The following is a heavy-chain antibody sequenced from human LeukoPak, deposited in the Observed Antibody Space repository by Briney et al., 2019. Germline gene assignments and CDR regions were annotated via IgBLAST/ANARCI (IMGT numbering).Heavy chain of an antibody. CDR3: ARGGPRGSSWCFGHHTAFFDY. Sequence: GASVKVSCKASGGTFSSYAISWVRQAPGQGLEWMGGIIPIFGTANYAQKFQGRVTITADKSTSTAYMELSSLRSEDTAVYYCARGGPRGSSWCFGHHTAFFDYWGQGTLVTVSS. J-gene: IGHJ4*02. CDR1: GGTFSSYA. CDR2: IIPIFGTA. V-gene: IGHV1-69*06. D-gene: IGHD6-13*01.